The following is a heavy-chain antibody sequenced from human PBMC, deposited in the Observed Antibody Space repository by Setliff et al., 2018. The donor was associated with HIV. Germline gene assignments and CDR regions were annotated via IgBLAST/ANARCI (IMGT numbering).Heavy chain of an antibody. CDR3: ARVPYRSAWFSGGHDAFDI. V-gene: IGHV1-18*01. CDR2: NSGFNGNT. D-gene: IGHD6-19*01. CDR1: GYSFARYG. Sequence: GASVKVSCKASGYSFARYGLSWVRQAPGQGLEWMGWNSGFNGNTKYAQSFQDRVAMTTETATSTAYMEMRSLRSDDTAVYFCARVPYRSAWFSGGHDAFDIWGQGTMVTVSS. J-gene: IGHJ3*02.